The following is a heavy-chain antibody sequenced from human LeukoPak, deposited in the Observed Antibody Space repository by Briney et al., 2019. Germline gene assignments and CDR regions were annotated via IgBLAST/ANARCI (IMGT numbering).Heavy chain of an antibody. CDR2: ISYDGSNK. CDR1: GFTFSSYA. CDR3: ARGGESSSWYLRNRGNDY. V-gene: IGHV3-30*04. J-gene: IGHJ4*02. Sequence: PGGSLRLSCAASGFTFSSYAMHWVRQAPGKGLEWVAVISYDGSNKYYADSVKGRFTISRDNSKNTLYLQMNSLRAEDTAVYYCARGGESSSWYLRNRGNDYWGQGTLVTVSS. D-gene: IGHD6-13*01.